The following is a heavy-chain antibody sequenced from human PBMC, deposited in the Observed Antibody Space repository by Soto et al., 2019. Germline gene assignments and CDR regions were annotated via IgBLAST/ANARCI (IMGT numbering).Heavy chain of an antibody. Sequence: SQTLSLTCAITGDSVSSNSAGWTWVRQSPSRGLEWLGRTYYRSKWYYEYAVSVRGRSTINPDTSKNQYSLQLNSVTPEDTAVYFCARGEQYSGRIFDYWSQGTLVTVSS. CDR2: TYYRSKWYY. J-gene: IGHJ4*01. V-gene: IGHV6-1*01. D-gene: IGHD1-26*01. CDR3: ARGEQYSGRIFDY. CDR1: GDSVSSNSAG.